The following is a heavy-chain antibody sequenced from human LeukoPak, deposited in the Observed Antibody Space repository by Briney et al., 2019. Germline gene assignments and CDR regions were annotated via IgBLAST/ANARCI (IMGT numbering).Heavy chain of an antibody. Sequence: PSETLSLTCTLSGGPISSGDYYWSWIRQPPGKGLEWIGYIYYSGRTYYNPSLKSRVTISVDTSKNQFSLNLTSVTAADTAVYYCAALQRPAAIDYWGQGTLVTVSS. D-gene: IGHD2-2*01. CDR1: GGPISSGDYY. CDR3: AALQRPAAIDY. V-gene: IGHV4-30-4*01. J-gene: IGHJ4*02. CDR2: IYYSGRT.